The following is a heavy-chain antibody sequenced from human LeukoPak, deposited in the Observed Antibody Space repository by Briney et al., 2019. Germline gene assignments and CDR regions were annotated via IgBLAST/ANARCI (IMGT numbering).Heavy chain of an antibody. CDR2: ISGDGVKT. Sequence: GVSLRLSCAASGFTFDDYPMHWVRQAPGQGLEWVSLISGDGVKTYYADSVRGRFTISRDNSKNSLYLQMNSLRTEDTALYYCAKDIGWLYYFDYWGQGTLVTVSS. CDR3: AKDIGWLYYFDY. J-gene: IGHJ4*02. D-gene: IGHD3-22*01. V-gene: IGHV3-43*02. CDR1: GFTFDDYP.